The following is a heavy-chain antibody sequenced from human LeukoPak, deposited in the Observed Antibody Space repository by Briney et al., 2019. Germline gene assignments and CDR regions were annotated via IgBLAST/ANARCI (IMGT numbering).Heavy chain of an antibody. V-gene: IGHV1-8*01. Sequence: ASVKVSCKASGYTFTSYDINWVRQATGQGLEWMGWMNPNSGNTGYAQKFQGRVTMTRNTSISTAYMELSSLRSEDTAVYYCATGGSGPRYYYYYMDVWGKGTTVTVSS. CDR2: MNPNSGNT. CDR3: ATGGSGPRYYYYYMDV. D-gene: IGHD6-19*01. CDR1: GYTFTSYD. J-gene: IGHJ6*03.